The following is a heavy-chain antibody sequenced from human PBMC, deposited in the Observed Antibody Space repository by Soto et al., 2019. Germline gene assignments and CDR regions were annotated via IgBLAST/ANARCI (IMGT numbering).Heavy chain of an antibody. CDR1: GFTFSSYG. J-gene: IGHJ4*02. D-gene: IGHD2-15*01. CDR3: ARGLGYCSGGSCQYYFDY. Sequence: GGSLRLSCAASGFTFSSYGMHWVRQAPGKGLEWVAVIWYDGSNKYYADSVKGRFTISRDNSKNTLYLQMNSLRAEDTAVYYCARGLGYCSGGSCQYYFDYWGQGTLVTVSS. V-gene: IGHV3-33*01. CDR2: IWYDGSNK.